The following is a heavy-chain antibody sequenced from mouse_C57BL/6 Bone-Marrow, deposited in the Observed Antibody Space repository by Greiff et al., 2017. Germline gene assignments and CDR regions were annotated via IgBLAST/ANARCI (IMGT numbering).Heavy chain of an antibody. V-gene: IGHV6-3*01. Sequence: EVKLVESGGGLVQPGGSMKLSCVASGFTFSNYWMNWVRQSPEKGLEWVAQIRLKSDNYATHYAESVKGRFTISRDDSKSSVYLQMNNLRAEDTGIYYCTGPGDYYGSSDFDYWGQGTTLTVSS. J-gene: IGHJ2*01. CDR3: TGPGDYYGSSDFDY. CDR2: IRLKSDNYAT. D-gene: IGHD1-1*01. CDR1: GFTFSNYW.